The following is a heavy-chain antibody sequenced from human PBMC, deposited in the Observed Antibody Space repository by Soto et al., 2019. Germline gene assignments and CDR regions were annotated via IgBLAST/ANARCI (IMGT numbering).Heavy chain of an antibody. CDR2: IYVSGNT. V-gene: IGHV4-61*01. Sequence: SETLSLTCTVSGGPVSGGSHYWSWIRQPPGKGLEWIGYIYVSGNTNYNPSLKSRVTISVDTSKNQFSLKLSSVTAADTAVYYCARSLAGYSSRGMDVWGQGTTVTVSS. D-gene: IGHD6-13*01. CDR3: ARSLAGYSSRGMDV. J-gene: IGHJ6*02. CDR1: GGPVSGGSHY.